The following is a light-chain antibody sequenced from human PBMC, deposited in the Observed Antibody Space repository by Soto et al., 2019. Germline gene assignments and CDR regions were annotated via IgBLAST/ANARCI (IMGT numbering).Light chain of an antibody. J-gene: IGKJ1*01. CDR1: QSVGNN. V-gene: IGKV3-15*01. CDR2: GVS. CDR3: QQYNNWPQT. Sequence: EIVMTQSPATLSVSPGERTTLSCRASQSVGNNLAWYQQKPGQAPSLLIYGVSTRATGIPTRFSGSGSGRQFTLTISSLQSEDFAVYYCQQYNNWPQTFGQGTKVDIK.